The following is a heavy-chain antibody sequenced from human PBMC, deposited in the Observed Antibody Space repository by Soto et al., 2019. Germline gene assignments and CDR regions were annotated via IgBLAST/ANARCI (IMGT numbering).Heavy chain of an antibody. CDR1: GYTFTSYD. V-gene: IGHV1-8*01. J-gene: IGHJ3*02. CDR2: MNPNSANT. CDR3: ARERSSGGFDI. D-gene: IGHD2-15*01. Sequence: QVQLVQAGAEVKKPGASVKVSCKTSGYTFTSYDINWVRQATGQGLEWMGWMNPNSANTAYAQKFQGRVTMTRNTSIITAYMELSSLRSEDTAVYYCARERSSGGFDIWGQGTMVTVSS.